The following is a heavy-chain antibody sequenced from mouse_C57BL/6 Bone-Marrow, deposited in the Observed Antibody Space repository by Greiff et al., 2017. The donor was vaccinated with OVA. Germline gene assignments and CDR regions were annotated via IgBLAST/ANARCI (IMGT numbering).Heavy chain of an antibody. J-gene: IGHJ4*01. D-gene: IGHD2-1*01. V-gene: IGHV1-47*01. Sequence: LVESGAELVKPGASVKMSCKASGYTFTTYPIEWMKQNHGKSLEWIGNFHPYNDDTKYNEKFKGKATLTVEKSSSTVYLELSRLTSDDSAVYYCARGGGGNYGRAMDYWGQGTSVTVSS. CDR1: GYTFTTYP. CDR3: ARGGGGNYGRAMDY. CDR2: FHPYNDDT.